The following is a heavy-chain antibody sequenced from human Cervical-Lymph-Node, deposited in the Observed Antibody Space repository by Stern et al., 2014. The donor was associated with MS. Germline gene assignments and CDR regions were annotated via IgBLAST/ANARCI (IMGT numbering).Heavy chain of an antibody. V-gene: IGHV1-24*01. CDR2: FDPEDGET. Sequence: VQLVESGPEVKKPGASVKVSCKVSGYTLTELSMHWVRQAPGKGLEWMGGFDPEDGETIYAQKFQGRVTMTEDTSTDTAYMELSSLRSEDTAVYYCATDGSDSSSWPFDLWGRGTLVTVSS. CDR1: GYTLTELS. D-gene: IGHD6-13*01. J-gene: IGHJ2*01. CDR3: ATDGSDSSSWPFDL.